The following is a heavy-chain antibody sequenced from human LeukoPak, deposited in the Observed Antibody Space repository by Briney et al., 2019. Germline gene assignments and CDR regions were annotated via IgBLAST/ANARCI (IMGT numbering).Heavy chain of an antibody. Sequence: GGSLRLSCAASGFTFSTYWMSWVRQAPGKELEWVANISEDGSEKYYVDSVKGRFTISRDNARNSLYLQINSLRAEDTAVYYCARETRGPGSYWGQGILVTVSS. CDR3: ARETRGPGSY. V-gene: IGHV3-7*01. CDR2: ISEDGSEK. CDR1: GFTFSTYW. D-gene: IGHD3-10*01. J-gene: IGHJ4*02.